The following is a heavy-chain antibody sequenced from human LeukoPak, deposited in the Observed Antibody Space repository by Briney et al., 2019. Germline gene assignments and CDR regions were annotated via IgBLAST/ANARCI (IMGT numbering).Heavy chain of an antibody. J-gene: IGHJ4*02. CDR1: GFTFSDYY. CDR3: ASTPYSSSSSDWYYFDY. Sequence: PGGSLRLSCAASGFTFSDYYMSWIRQAPGKGLEWVSYISSSGSTIYYADSVKGRFTISRDNAKNSLYLQMNSLRAEDTAVYYCASTPYSSSSSDWYYFDYWGQGTLVTVSS. D-gene: IGHD6-13*01. V-gene: IGHV3-11*01. CDR2: ISSSGSTI.